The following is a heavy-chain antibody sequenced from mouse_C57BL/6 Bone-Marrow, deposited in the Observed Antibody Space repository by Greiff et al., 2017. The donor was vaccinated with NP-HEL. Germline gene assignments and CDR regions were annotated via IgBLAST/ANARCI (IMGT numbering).Heavy chain of an antibody. CDR3: ARNSPYYDYDAWFAY. CDR2: IWSGGST. CDR1: GFSLTSYG. J-gene: IGHJ3*01. D-gene: IGHD2-4*01. Sequence: QLKQSGPGLVQPSQSLSITCTVSGFSLTSYGVHWVRQSPGKGLEWLGVIWSGGSTDYNAAFISRLSISKDNSKSQVFFKMNSLQADDTAIYYCARNSPYYDYDAWFAYWGQGTLVTVSA. V-gene: IGHV2-2*01.